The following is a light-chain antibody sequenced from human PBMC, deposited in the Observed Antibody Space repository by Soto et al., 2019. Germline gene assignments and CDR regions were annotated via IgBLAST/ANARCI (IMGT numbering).Light chain of an antibody. V-gene: IGKV3-20*01. CDR2: GAS. J-gene: IGKJ1*01. CDR1: QNIRST. Sequence: EIVMTQSPGTLSVSQGERATLSCRAIQNIRSTLAWYQQKPGQAPRLLIYGASSRATGIPDRFSGSGSGTDFTLTISRLEPEDFAVYYCQQYGSSPWTFGQGTKVDI. CDR3: QQYGSSPWT.